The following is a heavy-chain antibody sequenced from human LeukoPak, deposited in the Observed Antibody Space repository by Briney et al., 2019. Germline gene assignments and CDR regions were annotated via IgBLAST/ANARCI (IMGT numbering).Heavy chain of an antibody. Sequence: PSETLSLTCTVSGGSISSRSHHWGWIRQPPRKGLEWIGNIYYSGSTSYNPSLKSRVTISVDTSQEQFSLKLSSVTAADTAVYYCAREGWGYNDGRGSFDYWGQGTLVTVSS. CDR2: IYYSGST. D-gene: IGHD3-22*01. CDR1: GGSISSRSHH. CDR3: AREGWGYNDGRGSFDY. J-gene: IGHJ4*02. V-gene: IGHV4-39*02.